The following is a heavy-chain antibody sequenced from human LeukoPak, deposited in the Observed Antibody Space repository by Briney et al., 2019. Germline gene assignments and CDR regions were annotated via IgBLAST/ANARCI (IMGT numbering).Heavy chain of an antibody. V-gene: IGHV3-53*01. D-gene: IGHD4-11*01. CDR3: AKYITVTTNPYYYYMDV. CDR2: IYSGGST. J-gene: IGHJ6*03. Sequence: GGSLRLSCAASGFTVSSNYMSWVRQAPGKGLEWVSVIYSGGSTYYADSVKGRFTISRDNSKNTLYLQMNSLRAEDTAVYYCAKYITVTTNPYYYYMDVWGKGTTVTVSS. CDR1: GFTVSSNY.